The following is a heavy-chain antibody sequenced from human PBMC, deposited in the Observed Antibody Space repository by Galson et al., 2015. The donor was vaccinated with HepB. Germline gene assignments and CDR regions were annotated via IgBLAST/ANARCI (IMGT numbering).Heavy chain of an antibody. D-gene: IGHD6-13*01. CDR1: GGSISSSSYY. Sequence: LSLTCTVSGGSISSSSYYWGWIRQPPGKGLEWIGSIYYSGSTYYNPSLKSRVTISVDTSKNQFSLKLSSVTAADTAVYYCAIRSSWYQDYFDYWGQGTLVTVSS. V-gene: IGHV4-39*01. CDR2: IYYSGST. CDR3: AIRSSWYQDYFDY. J-gene: IGHJ4*02.